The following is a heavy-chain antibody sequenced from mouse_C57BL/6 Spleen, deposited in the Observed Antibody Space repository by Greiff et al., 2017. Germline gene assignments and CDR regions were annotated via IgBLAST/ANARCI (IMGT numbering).Heavy chain of an antibody. CDR1: GYTFTSYW. CDR3: ARGGSSYEYFDY. J-gene: IGHJ2*01. Sequence: QVQLQQPGAELVKPGASVKLSCKASGYTFTSYWMHWVKQRPGQGLEWIGMIHPNSGSTNYNEKFKSKATLTVDKSSSTAYMQLSSLTSEDSAVYYCARGGSSYEYFDYWGQGTTLTVSS. CDR2: IHPNSGST. V-gene: IGHV1-64*01. D-gene: IGHD1-1*01.